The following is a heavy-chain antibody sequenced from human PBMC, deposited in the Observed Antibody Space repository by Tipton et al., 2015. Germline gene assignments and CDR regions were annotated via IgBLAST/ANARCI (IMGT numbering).Heavy chain of an antibody. CDR3: ASPSLPHDRGDYYFQS. V-gene: IGHV4-39*02. J-gene: IGHJ4*02. Sequence: TLSLTCTVSGVSISGTSYYWGWIRQPPGKGLEWIGSICYSGDMYYNPSLKSRVAMSVDTSNNHFSLRLTSLTASDTAVYYCASPSLPHDRGDYYFQSWGQGSLVTVSS. CDR1: GVSISGTSYY. CDR2: ICYSGDM. D-gene: IGHD2-21*02.